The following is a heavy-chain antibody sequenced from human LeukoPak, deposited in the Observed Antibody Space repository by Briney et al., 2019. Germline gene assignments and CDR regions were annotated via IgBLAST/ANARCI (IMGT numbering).Heavy chain of an antibody. D-gene: IGHD2-21*02. CDR1: GYTFTSYA. Sequence: ASVKVSCKSSGYTFTSYAMNWVRQAPGQGLEWMGWINPNSGGTNYAQKFQGRVTMTRDTYISKDYMELSRLRSDDTDGYFCATGGVAYCGGDCYSIFDYWGQGTLVTVSS. CDR3: ATGGVAYCGGDCYSIFDY. J-gene: IGHJ4*02. CDR2: INPNSGGT. V-gene: IGHV1-2*02.